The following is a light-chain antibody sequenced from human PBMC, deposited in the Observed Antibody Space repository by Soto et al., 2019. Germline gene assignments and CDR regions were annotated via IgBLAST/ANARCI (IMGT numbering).Light chain of an antibody. CDR2: AAS. CDR3: QQYGSSPPYT. Sequence: EIVLTQSPGTLSLSPGERATLSCRASRSFASSYLGWYQQKPGQATRLLIYAASSRATGIPDRFSGSGSGTDFTLTISRLEPEDSAVYYCQQYGSSPPYTFGQGTKLEI. CDR1: RSFASSY. J-gene: IGKJ2*01. V-gene: IGKV3-20*01.